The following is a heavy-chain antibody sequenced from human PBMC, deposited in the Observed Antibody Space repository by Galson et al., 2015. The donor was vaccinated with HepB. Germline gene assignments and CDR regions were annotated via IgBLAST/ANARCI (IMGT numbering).Heavy chain of an antibody. CDR1: EISFSTSW. CDR2: ISYDGSNK. D-gene: IGHD6-19*01. CDR3: ARAHLGNLAVQR. V-gene: IGHV3-30-3*01. Sequence: SLRLSCAAAEISFSTSWMTWVRQAPEKGLEWVAVISYDGSNKYYADSVKGRFTISRDNSKNTLYLQMNSLRAEDTAVYYCARAHLGNLAVQRWGQGTLVTVSS. J-gene: IGHJ4*02.